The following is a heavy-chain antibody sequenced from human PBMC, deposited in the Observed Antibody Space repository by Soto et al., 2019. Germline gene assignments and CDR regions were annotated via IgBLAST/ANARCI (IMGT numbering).Heavy chain of an antibody. CDR2: IYYRGTS. CDR1: GGFIEHAY. J-gene: IGHJ5*02. D-gene: IGHD3-22*01. Sequence: PSEPFSLTCPASGGFIEHAYRTWSRHPPGKGLQWIGYIYYRGTSTYSPSLKGRVTISVDRSKNQFSLNLSSVTAADTAVYYCARLGGYYQSLETWGQGTLVTVS. V-gene: IGHV4-59*08. CDR3: ARLGGYYQSLET.